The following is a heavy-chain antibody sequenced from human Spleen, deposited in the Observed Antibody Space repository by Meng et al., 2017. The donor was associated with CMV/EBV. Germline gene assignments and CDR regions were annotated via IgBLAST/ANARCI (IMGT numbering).Heavy chain of an antibody. CDR1: GGTFNTYT. D-gene: IGHD6-13*01. J-gene: IGHJ4*02. CDR2: IIPILGTA. V-gene: IGHV1-69*08. Sequence: SVKVSCKPSGGTFNTYTINWVRQAPGQGLEWMGRIIPILGTASYAQKFQGRVTITADKSTATAYMDLSSLRSDDTAVYYCARDGTWAAAAGYFDYWGQGTLVTVSS. CDR3: ARDGTWAAAAGYFDY.